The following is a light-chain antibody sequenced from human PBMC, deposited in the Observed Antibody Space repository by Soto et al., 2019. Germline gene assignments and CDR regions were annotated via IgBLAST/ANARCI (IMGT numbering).Light chain of an antibody. CDR3: QQYGNSFVG. CDR2: GAS. J-gene: IGKJ1*01. Sequence: EIVLTQSPGTLSLTPGERATLSCRASQSISGHYLPWYQQKPGQAPSLLIHGASSRVTGIPERFGGSGSGTDFTLIISRLEPEDFAVYYCQQYGNSFVGFGQGAKVDIK. CDR1: QSISGHY. V-gene: IGKV3-20*01.